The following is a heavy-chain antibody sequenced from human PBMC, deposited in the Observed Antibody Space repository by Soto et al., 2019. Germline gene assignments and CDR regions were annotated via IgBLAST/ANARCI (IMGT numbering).Heavy chain of an antibody. CDR3: ARDTVSGLRVEPGIFEY. CDR2: INADNGDS. D-gene: IGHD4-17*01. V-gene: IGHV1-3*01. Sequence: QVQLVQSGAEVKKPGASVKVSCNPSGYAFTSYTMHWVRQAPGQGLEWMGWINADNGDSKYSQQFQGRVTSTRDTSASIAYMELSSLRSEDTAVYYCARDTVSGLRVEPGIFEYWGQGPMVTVAS. CDR1: GYAFTSYT. J-gene: IGHJ4*02.